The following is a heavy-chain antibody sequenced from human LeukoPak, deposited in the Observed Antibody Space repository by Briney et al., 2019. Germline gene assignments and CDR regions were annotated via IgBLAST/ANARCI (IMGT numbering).Heavy chain of an antibody. CDR3: ARDNSYGLTY. CDR2: ISDGGSDT. J-gene: IGHJ4*02. V-gene: IGHV3-23*01. D-gene: IGHD5-18*01. Sequence: RAGGSLRLSCAASGFTFSTYAMSWVRQAPGKGLDWVSTISDGGSDTHYADSVKGRFTISRDNSNNTLYLQMNSLRAEDTAVYYCARDNSYGLTYWGQGTLVTVSS. CDR1: GFTFSTYA.